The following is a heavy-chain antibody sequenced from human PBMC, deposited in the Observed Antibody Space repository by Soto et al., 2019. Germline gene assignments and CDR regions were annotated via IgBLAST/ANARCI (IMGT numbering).Heavy chain of an antibody. J-gene: IGHJ5*02. CDR2: IYHSGST. D-gene: IGHD6-6*01. CDR1: GGSISSGCYS. CDR3: ARVRAGIAARSHWFDP. V-gene: IGHV4-30-2*01. Sequence: SETLSLTCAVSGGSISSGCYSWSWIRQPPGKGLEWIGYIYHSGSTYYNPSLKSRVTISVDRSKNQFSLKLSSVTAADTAVYYCARVRAGIAARSHWFDPWGQGTLVTVSS.